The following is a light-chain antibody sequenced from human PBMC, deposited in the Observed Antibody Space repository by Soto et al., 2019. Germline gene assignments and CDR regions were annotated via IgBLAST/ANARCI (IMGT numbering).Light chain of an antibody. CDR2: DNN. J-gene: IGLJ2*01. Sequence: QSVLTQPSSVSAAPGQKVTISCSGSSSNIGNNYVSWYQQLPGTAPKLLIYDNNKRTSGIPDRFSGSKSGTSGTLDITGLQTGDEADYYCATWDGSLPAEVFGGGTQLTVL. V-gene: IGLV1-51*01. CDR3: ATWDGSLPAEV. CDR1: SSNIGNNY.